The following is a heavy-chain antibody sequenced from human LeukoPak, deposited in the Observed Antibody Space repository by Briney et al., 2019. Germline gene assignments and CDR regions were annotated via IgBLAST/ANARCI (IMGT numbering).Heavy chain of an antibody. J-gene: IGHJ5*02. D-gene: IGHD4-4*01. Sequence: GGSLRLSCAASGFTFSSYSMNWVRQAPGKGLEWVSSISSSSSYIYYADSVKGRFTISRDNAKNSLYLQMNSLGAEDTAVYYCARDGTVTTSWFDPWGQGTLVTVSS. CDR2: ISSSSSYI. CDR3: ARDGTVTTSWFDP. CDR1: GFTFSSYS. V-gene: IGHV3-21*01.